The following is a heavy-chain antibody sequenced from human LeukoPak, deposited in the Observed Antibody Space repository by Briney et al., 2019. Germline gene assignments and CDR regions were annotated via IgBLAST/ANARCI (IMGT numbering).Heavy chain of an antibody. CDR2: IKQDGSGK. Sequence: GGSLRLSCAASGFTFSSYWMSWVRQAPGKGLEWVDNIKQDGSGKYYVDSVKGRFTISRDNAKNSLYLQMHSLRAEDTAVYYCARESVAHDYWGQGPLVPVSS. V-gene: IGHV3-7*03. CDR3: ARESVAHDY. CDR1: GFTFSSYW. J-gene: IGHJ4*02. D-gene: IGHD6-19*01.